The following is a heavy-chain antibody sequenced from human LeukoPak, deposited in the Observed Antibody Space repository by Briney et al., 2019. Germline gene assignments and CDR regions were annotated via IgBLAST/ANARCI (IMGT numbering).Heavy chain of an antibody. CDR1: AFTFSSYW. J-gene: IGHJ4*02. D-gene: IGHD3-22*01. Sequence: GGSLRLSCAASAFTFSSYWMSWVRQAPGKGLEWVANIKQDGSEKYYVDSGKGRFTISRDNAKNSLYLQMNSLRAEETAVYYCARTFEYYDSSGYYYFDYWGQGTLVTVSS. CDR2: IKQDGSEK. V-gene: IGHV3-7*01. CDR3: ARTFEYYDSSGYYYFDY.